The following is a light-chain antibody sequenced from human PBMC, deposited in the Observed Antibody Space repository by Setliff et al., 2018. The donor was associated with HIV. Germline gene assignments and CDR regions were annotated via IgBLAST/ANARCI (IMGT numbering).Light chain of an antibody. V-gene: IGLV2-14*01. CDR1: SSDVGTYNF. Sequence: QSALTQPASVSGSPVQSITISCTGSSSDVGTYNFVSWYQQHPGKAPKLMIYDVSNRASGVSNRFSGSKSGNTASLTISGLQAEDEADYYCSSYTTTYTYVFGAGTKVTGL. J-gene: IGLJ1*01. CDR3: SSYTTTYTYV. CDR2: DVS.